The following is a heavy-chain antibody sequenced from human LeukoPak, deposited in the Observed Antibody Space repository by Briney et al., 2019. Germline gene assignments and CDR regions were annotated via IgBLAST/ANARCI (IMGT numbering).Heavy chain of an antibody. CDR3: AKYRGFGDSYDS. J-gene: IGHJ4*02. CDR1: GFPFTIYA. CDR2: IGGSST. Sequence: GGSLRLSCAASGFPFTIYAMSWVRQAPGKGLEWVSSIGGSSTYYADFVKGRFTISRDTSKNTMDLQMNSLRAEDTAVYYCAKYRGFGDSYDSWGQGTLVTVSS. V-gene: IGHV3-23*01. D-gene: IGHD3-10*01.